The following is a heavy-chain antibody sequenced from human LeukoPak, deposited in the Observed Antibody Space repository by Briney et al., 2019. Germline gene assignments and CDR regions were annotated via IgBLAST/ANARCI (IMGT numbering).Heavy chain of an antibody. CDR3: ARAVAGDDYGMDV. Sequence: ASVKVSCKASGGTFSSYAISWVRQAPGQGLEWMGRIIPILGIANYAQKFQGRVTITADKSTSTAYMELSSLRSEDTAVYYCARAVAGDDYGMDVWGQGTTVTVSS. V-gene: IGHV1-69*04. CDR2: IIPILGIA. J-gene: IGHJ6*02. CDR1: GGTFSSYA. D-gene: IGHD6-19*01.